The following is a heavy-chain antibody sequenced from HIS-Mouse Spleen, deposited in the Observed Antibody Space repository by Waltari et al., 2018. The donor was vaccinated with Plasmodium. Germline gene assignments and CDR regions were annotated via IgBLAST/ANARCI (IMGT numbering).Heavy chain of an antibody. CDR1: GGSISSGAYY. J-gene: IGHJ4*02. CDR3: ARGLTGDLRVDY. D-gene: IGHD7-27*01. Sequence: QVQLQESGPGLVKPSQTLSLTCTVSGGSISSGAYYWSWIRQPPGKGLEWIGYIYYSGSTYYNPALKSRVTISVDTSKNQFSLKLSSVTAADTAVYYCARGLTGDLRVDYWGQGTLVTVSS. V-gene: IGHV4-30-4*01. CDR2: IYYSGST.